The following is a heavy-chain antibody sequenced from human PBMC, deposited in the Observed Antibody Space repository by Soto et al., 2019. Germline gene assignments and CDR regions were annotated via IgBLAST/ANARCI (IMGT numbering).Heavy chain of an antibody. CDR2: MNRNSGNT. J-gene: IGHJ4*02. D-gene: IGHD4-17*01. Sequence: VQLVQSGAEVKKSGASLKVSCKASGYTFTSHDINWVRQATGQGLEWMGWMNRNSGNTGYAQKFQGRVTMTRNTSISTAYMELSSLRSEDTAVYYCARWDYGDIARVDYWGQGALGTVSS. V-gene: IGHV1-8*01. CDR1: GYTFTSHD. CDR3: ARWDYGDIARVDY.